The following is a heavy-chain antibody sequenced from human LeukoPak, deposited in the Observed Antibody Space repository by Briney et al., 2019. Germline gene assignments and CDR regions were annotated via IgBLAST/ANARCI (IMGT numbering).Heavy chain of an antibody. CDR1: GFTFSSYA. D-gene: IGHD2-2*01. CDR2: ISGSGGST. V-gene: IGHV3-23*01. J-gene: IGHJ4*02. CDR3: AKIRGIVVVPAARTNYFDY. Sequence: TGGSLRLSCAASGFTFSSYAMSWVRQAPGKGLEWVSAISGSGGSTYYADSVKGRFTISRDNSKNTLYLQMNSLRAEDTAVYYCAKIRGIVVVPAARTNYFDYWGQGILVTVSS.